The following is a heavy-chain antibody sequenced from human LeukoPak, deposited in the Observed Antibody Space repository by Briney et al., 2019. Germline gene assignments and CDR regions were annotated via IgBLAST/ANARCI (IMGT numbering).Heavy chain of an antibody. Sequence: GGSLRLSCAASGFTFSSYSMNWVRQAPGKGLEWVSSISSSSSYIYYADSVKGRFTISRDNAKNSLYLQMNSLRAEDTAVYYCAKGTRILEWAGAFDIWGQGTMVTVSS. D-gene: IGHD3-3*01. CDR2: ISSSSSYI. V-gene: IGHV3-21*04. CDR3: AKGTRILEWAGAFDI. J-gene: IGHJ3*02. CDR1: GFTFSSYS.